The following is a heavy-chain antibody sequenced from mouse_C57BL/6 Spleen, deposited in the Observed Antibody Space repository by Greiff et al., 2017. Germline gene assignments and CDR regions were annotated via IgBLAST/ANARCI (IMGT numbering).Heavy chain of an antibody. Sequence: QVQLQQSGAELARPGASVKLSCKASGYTFTSYGISWVKQRTGQGLEWIGEIYPRSGNTYYNEKFKGKATLTADKSSSTAYMELRSLTSEDSAVYFCAREPPGDDEAMGYWGQRNSVTVS. CDR2: IYPRSGNT. CDR3: AREPPGDDEAMGY. CDR1: GYTFTSYG. V-gene: IGHV1-81*01. J-gene: IGHJ4*01.